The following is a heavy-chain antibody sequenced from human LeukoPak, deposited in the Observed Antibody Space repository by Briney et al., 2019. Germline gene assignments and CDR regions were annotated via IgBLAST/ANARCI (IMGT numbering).Heavy chain of an antibody. D-gene: IGHD6-19*01. CDR2: VYHSGST. V-gene: IGHV4-38-2*01. CDR1: GYSIISDYY. Sequence: SETLSLTCAVSGYSIISDYYWGWIRQSPGKGLEWIGSVYHSGSTHYNPSLKSRVTMSVDTSKNQFSLKLNSVTAADTAVYYCASNSSAHSFEDWGQGRLATVSS. CDR3: ASNSSAHSFED. J-gene: IGHJ4*02.